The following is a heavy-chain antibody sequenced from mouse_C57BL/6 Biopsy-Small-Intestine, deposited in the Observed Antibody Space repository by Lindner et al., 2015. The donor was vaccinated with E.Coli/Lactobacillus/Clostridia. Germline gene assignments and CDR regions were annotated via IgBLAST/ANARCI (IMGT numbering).Heavy chain of an antibody. Sequence: SVKVSCKTSGGTFTNYAISWVRQAPAQGLEWMGGTIPIFRTTNYAQKFQGRVTISADASTSTVYMELSGLRSDDTAVYFCASVNYYNSSGYYGKFDYWGQGTLVTVSS. CDR2: TIPIFRTT. V-gene: IGHV1-81*01. CDR1: GGTFTNYA. J-gene: IGHJ4*01. D-gene: IGHD1-1*02. CDR3: ASVNYYNSSGYYGKFDY.